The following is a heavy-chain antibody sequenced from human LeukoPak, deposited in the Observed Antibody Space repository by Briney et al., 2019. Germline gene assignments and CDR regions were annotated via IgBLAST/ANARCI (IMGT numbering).Heavy chain of an antibody. D-gene: IGHD3-3*01. CDR1: GYTFTSYD. Sequence: GASVKVSCKASGYTFTSYDINWVRQATGQGLEWMGWMSPNSGDTGYAQKFQGRVTMTRNTSISTAYMELSSLRSEDTAVYYCATGRGITIFVPPFDYWGQGTLVTVSS. CDR2: MSPNSGDT. J-gene: IGHJ4*02. V-gene: IGHV1-8*01. CDR3: ATGRGITIFVPPFDY.